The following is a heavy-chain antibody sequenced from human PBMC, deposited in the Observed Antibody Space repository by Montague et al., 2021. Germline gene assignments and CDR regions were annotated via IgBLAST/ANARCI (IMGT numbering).Heavy chain of an antibody. D-gene: IGHD3-10*01. V-gene: IGHV4-39*01. Sequence: SETLFLTCTVSGVSISSSNYQWGWIRQPPGKGPEWIGSIYYSGTTYYNPSLRSRVTISVDTSENQFSLKLNSVTAADTAFYYCTRKGWFGDYGFDIWGQGTMVTVSS. CDR1: GVSISSSNYQ. CDR2: IYYSGTT. CDR3: TRKGWFGDYGFDI. J-gene: IGHJ3*02.